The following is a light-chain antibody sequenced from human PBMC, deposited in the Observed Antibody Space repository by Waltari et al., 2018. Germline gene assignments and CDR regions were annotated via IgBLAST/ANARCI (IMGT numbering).Light chain of an antibody. V-gene: IGLV2-14*03. CDR2: DVS. Sequence: QSALTPPASVSGSPGQSITISCTGTSSDGVGYNLVSLSQQHPGMAPKLMIFDVSNRPSGVSNRFSGSKSGNTASLTISGLQAEDEADYYCSSYTSSSTSYVFGTGTKVTVL. J-gene: IGLJ1*01. CDR3: SSYTSSSTSYV. CDR1: SSDGVGYNL.